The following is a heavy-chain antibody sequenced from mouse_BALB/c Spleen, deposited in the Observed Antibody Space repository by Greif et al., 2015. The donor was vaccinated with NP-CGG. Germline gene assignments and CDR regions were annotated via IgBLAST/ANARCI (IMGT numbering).Heavy chain of an antibody. J-gene: IGHJ4*01. CDR2: INPGSGGT. V-gene: IGHV1-54*01. CDR1: GYAFTNYL. Sequence: QVQLQQSGAELVRPGTSVKVSCKASGYAFTNYLIEWVKQRPGQGLEWIGVINPGSGGTNYNEKFKGKATLTADKSSSTAYMQLSSLTSDDSAVYFCARDPRSSAMDYWGQGTSVTVSS. D-gene: IGHD1-1*01. CDR3: ARDPRSSAMDY.